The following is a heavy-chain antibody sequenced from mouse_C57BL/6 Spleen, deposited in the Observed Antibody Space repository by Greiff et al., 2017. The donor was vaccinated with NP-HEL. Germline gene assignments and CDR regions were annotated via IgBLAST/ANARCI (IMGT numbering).Heavy chain of an antibody. CDR2: IDPSDSYT. Sequence: VKLMESGAELVMPGASVKLSCKASGYSFTSYWLPWVKQRPGQGLVWIGEIDPSDSYTNYNQKFKGKSTLTVDNSSSTAYMQLSSLTSEDSAVYYCARWTGLFDYWGQGTTLTVSS. CDR3: ARWTGLFDY. CDR1: GYSFTSYW. V-gene: IGHV1-69*01. D-gene: IGHD4-1*01. J-gene: IGHJ2*01.